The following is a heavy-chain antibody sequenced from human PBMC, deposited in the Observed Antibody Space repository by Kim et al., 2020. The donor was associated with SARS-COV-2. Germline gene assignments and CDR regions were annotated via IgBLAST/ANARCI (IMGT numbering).Heavy chain of an antibody. CDR3: ARDLGAVAGQFDY. CDR1: GVTFSSYW. J-gene: IGHJ4*02. CDR2: IKQDGSEK. D-gene: IGHD6-19*01. V-gene: IGHV3-7*03. Sequence: GGSLRLSCAASGVTFSSYWMSWVRQAPGKGLEWVANIKQDGSEKYDVDSGKGRFTISRDNAKNSLYLQMNSLRAEDTAVYYCARDLGAVAGQFDYWGQGTLVTVSS.